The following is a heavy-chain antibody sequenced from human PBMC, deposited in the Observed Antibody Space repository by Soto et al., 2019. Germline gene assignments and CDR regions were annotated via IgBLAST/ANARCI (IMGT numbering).Heavy chain of an antibody. CDR3: SKDGDYGDYACENWFYS. J-gene: IGHJ5*01. CDR2: INSDGSHT. Sequence: EVQLVESGGGLVQPGGSLRLSCAASGFTFFAFWIHWVRQVPGKGLVWFSRINSDGSHTSYADSVRGRFTISRDNSKNTGYLQMKRLTAEDTAVYYCSKDGDYGDYACENWFYSWGQGSLFTVSS. V-gene: IGHV3-74*01. CDR1: GFTFFAFW. D-gene: IGHD4-17*01.